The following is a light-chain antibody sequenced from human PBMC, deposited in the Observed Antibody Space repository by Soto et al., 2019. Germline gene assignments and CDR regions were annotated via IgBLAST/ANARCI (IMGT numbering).Light chain of an antibody. CDR3: QLYNGA. CDR1: HNIRNW. Sequence: DIQMTQSPSTLSAYVGDRVTITCRASHNIRNWLAWYQQKSGKAPKLLIYGASSLETGVPSRFSGSGSGTEFALTISSLQPDDFATYSCQLYNGAFGGGTKVEIK. J-gene: IGKJ4*01. CDR2: GAS. V-gene: IGKV1-5*01.